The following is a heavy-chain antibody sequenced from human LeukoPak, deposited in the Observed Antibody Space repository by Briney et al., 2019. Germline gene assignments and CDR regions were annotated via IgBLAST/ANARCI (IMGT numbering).Heavy chain of an antibody. CDR1: GYTFTSYY. CDR2: INPSGGST. Sequence: VSVKVSCKASGYTFTSYYMHWVRQAPGQGLEWMGIINPSGGSTSYAQKFQGRVTMTRDTSTSTVYMELSSLRSEDTAVYYCARDSSGITMVRGVICYWGQGTLVTVSS. CDR3: ARDSSGITMVRGVICY. J-gene: IGHJ4*02. V-gene: IGHV1-46*01. D-gene: IGHD3-10*01.